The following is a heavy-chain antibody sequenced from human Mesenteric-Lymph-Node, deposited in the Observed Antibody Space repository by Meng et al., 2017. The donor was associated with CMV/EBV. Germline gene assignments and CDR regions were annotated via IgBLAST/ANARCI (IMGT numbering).Heavy chain of an antibody. CDR1: GGSFSGYY. Sequence: YGGSFSGYYWSWIRQPPGKGLEWIGEINHSGSTNYNPSLKSRVTISVDTSKNQFSLKLSSVTAADTAVYYCARGRGSSWCYHLLEDYWGQGTLVTVSS. V-gene: IGHV4-34*01. CDR2: INHSGST. CDR3: ARGRGSSWCYHLLEDY. J-gene: IGHJ4*02. D-gene: IGHD6-13*01.